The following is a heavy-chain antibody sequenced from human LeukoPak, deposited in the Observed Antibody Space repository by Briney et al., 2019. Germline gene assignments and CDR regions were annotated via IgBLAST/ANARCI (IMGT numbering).Heavy chain of an antibody. J-gene: IGHJ4*02. CDR3: ARADFWSGLFDY. CDR1: GGSFSGYY. Sequence: SETLSLTCAVYGGSFSGYYWSWIRQPPGKGLEWIGHIYYSGSTTYNPSLKSRVTLSVDTSKNHFSLKLNSVTAADTAVYYCARADFWSGLFDYWGQGTLVTVSS. D-gene: IGHD3-3*01. V-gene: IGHV4-34*01. CDR2: IYYSGST.